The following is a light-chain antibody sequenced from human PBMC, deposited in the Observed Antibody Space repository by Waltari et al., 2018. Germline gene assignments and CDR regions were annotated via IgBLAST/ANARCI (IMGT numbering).Light chain of an antibody. CDR3: QHYVRLPVT. CDR1: QSVGRS. Sequence: EIVLTQSPGTLSLSPGERVTLSRRDSQSVGRSLAWYQQKPGQAPRLLIHGASSRATGIPDRFSGSGSGTDFSLTISRLAPDDLAVYYCQHYVRLPVTFGQGTKVEI. CDR2: GAS. V-gene: IGKV3-20*01. J-gene: IGKJ1*01.